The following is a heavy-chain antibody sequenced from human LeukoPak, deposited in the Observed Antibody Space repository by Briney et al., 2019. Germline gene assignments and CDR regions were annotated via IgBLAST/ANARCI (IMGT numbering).Heavy chain of an antibody. Sequence: PSETLSLTCAVYGGSFSGYYWSWIRQPPGKGLEWIGEINHSGSTNYNPSLKSRVTILVDTSKNKFSLKLSSGTAADTAAYYYAGGRSHVVVVSAYMDVWGKGTTVTVSS. J-gene: IGHJ6*03. CDR3: AGGRSHVVVVSAYMDV. V-gene: IGHV4-34*01. CDR1: GGSFSGYY. D-gene: IGHD2-2*01. CDR2: INHSGST.